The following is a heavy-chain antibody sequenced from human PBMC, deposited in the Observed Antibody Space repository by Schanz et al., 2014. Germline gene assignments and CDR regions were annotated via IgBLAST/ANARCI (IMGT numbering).Heavy chain of an antibody. Sequence: VQLVESGGGVVQPGGSLRLSCVGSGYSFSDHDMYWIRQAPGKGLEWLAFLRSDGSRRDYADSVKGRFTISRDNSRNTLSLQMSSLRPEDTAVYYCAKDPPRGVRTPIKPTLDYWGQGTRVTVS. J-gene: IGHJ4*02. CDR1: GYSFSDHD. V-gene: IGHV3-30*02. CDR2: LRSDGSRR. D-gene: IGHD3-10*01. CDR3: AKDPPRGVRTPIKPTLDY.